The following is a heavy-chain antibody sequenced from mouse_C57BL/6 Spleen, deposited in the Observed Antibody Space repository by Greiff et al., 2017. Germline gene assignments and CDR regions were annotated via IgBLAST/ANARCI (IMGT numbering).Heavy chain of an antibody. V-gene: IGHV1-26*01. Sequence: VQLQQSGPELVKPGASVKLSCKASGYTFTDYYMNWVKQSHGKSLEWIGDINPNNGGTSYNQKFKGKATLTVDKSSSTAYMELRSLTSEDSAVYYCARGGGGLLPGAYWGQGTLVTVSA. CDR1: GYTFTDYY. D-gene: IGHD2-3*01. J-gene: IGHJ3*01. CDR3: ARGGGGLLPGAY. CDR2: INPNNGGT.